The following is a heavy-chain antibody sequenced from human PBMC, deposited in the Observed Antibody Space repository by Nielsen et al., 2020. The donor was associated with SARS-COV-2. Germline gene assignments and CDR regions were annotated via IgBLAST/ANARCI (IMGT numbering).Heavy chain of an antibody. V-gene: IGHV3-48*01. CDR2: ISSSSSTI. CDR3: SPADAFDI. CDR1: GFTFSSYS. J-gene: IGHJ3*02. D-gene: IGHD2-2*01. Sequence: GESLKISCAASGFTFSSYSMNWVRQAPGKGLEWVSYISSSSSTIYYADSVKGRFTISRDNAKNSLYLQMNSLRAEDTAVYYCSPADAFDIWGQGTMVTVSS.